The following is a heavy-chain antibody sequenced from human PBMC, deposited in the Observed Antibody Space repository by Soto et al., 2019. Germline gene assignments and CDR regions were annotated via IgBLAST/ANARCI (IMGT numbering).Heavy chain of an antibody. CDR1: GFTFSGRY. V-gene: IGHV3-72*01. CDR2: TKNKANSYTT. Sequence: GGSLRLSCASSGFTFSGRYMDWVLQAPVKGLEWVGRTKNKANSYTTEYAASVKGRFTISRDDSRNSVYLQMNSLKTDDTAVYYCTIEGAYPGPDFDYWGQGTLVTVSS. J-gene: IGHJ4*02. D-gene: IGHD3-16*01. CDR3: TIEGAYPGPDFDY.